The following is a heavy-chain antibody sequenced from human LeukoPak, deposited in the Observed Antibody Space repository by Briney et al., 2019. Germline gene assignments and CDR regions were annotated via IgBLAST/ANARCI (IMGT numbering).Heavy chain of an antibody. V-gene: IGHV4-38-2*01. Sequence: PSETLSLTCAVSGYSISSGYYWGWIRQPPGKGLEWIGSIYHSGSTYYNPSLKSRVTISVDTSKNQFSLKLSSVTAAGTAVYYCARHFLAARTFDYWGQGTLVTVSS. J-gene: IGHJ4*02. CDR3: ARHFLAARTFDY. D-gene: IGHD6-6*01. CDR1: GYSISSGYY. CDR2: IYHSGST.